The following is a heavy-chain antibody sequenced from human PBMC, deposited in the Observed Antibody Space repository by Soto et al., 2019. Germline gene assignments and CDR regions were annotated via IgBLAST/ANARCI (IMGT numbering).Heavy chain of an antibody. CDR1: GFTFSDFA. J-gene: IGHJ4*02. CDR3: ARHIGRFLAGPTGLDS. D-gene: IGHD3-3*01. CDR2: ISTDGSSR. Sequence: PGESLRLSCVASGFTFSDFAMHWVRQAPGKGLQWVALISTDGSSRYYADSVKGRFTISRDNSKNTLHLQMNSLRADDTALYYCARHIGRFLAGPTGLDSWGQGVLVTVSS. V-gene: IGHV3-30-3*01.